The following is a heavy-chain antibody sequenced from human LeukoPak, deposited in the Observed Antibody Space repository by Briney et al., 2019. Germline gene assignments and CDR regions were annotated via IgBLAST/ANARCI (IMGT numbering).Heavy chain of an antibody. J-gene: IGHJ6*04. CDR3: AREARVKTTWARHPDV. D-gene: IGHD4-17*01. Sequence: GGSLRLSCAASGFTFSDSYMTWIRQAPGKGLEWVSYISNSGSSIYYADSVKGRFTISRDNAKNSLYLQMNSLRAEDTAVYYCAREARVKTTWARHPDVWGKGTTVTVSS. CDR1: GFTFSDSY. CDR2: ISNSGSSI. V-gene: IGHV3-11*04.